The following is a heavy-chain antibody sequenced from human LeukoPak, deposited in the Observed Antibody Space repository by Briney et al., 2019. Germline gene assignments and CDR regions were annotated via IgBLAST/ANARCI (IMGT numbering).Heavy chain of an antibody. CDR2: IYYSGST. D-gene: IGHD4-17*01. V-gene: IGHV4-59*01. J-gene: IGHJ5*02. CDR3: ARDRTVTGWFDP. CDR1: GGSISSYY. Sequence: SETLSLTCTVSGGSISSYYWSWIRQPAGKGLEWIGYIYYSGSTNYNPSLKSRVTISVDTSKNQFSLKLSSVTAADTAVYYCARDRTVTGWFDPWGQGTLVTVSS.